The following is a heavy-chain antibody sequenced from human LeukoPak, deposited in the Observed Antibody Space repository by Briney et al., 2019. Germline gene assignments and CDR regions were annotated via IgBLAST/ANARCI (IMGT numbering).Heavy chain of an antibody. Sequence: GGSLRLSCAASGFTFSIYWMHWVRQAPGKGLEWVSSISSSSSYIYYADSVKGRFTISRDNAKNSLYLQVNSLRIEDTAVYYCAKAYGLQLVNNWFDPWGQGTLVTVSS. CDR1: GFTFSIYW. CDR3: AKAYGLQLVNNWFDP. J-gene: IGHJ5*02. D-gene: IGHD4-11*01. CDR2: ISSSSSYI. V-gene: IGHV3-21*01.